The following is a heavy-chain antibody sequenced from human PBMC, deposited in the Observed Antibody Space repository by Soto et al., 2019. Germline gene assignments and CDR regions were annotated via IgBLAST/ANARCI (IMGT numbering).Heavy chain of an antibody. D-gene: IGHD4-17*01. CDR1: GGSVSSGAYY. V-gene: IGHV4-61*08. J-gene: IGHJ5*02. CDR2: IYYNGNY. CDR3: PRWRDDYGDQTCFEP. Sequence: VQLQESGPGLVKPSETLSLTCTVSGGSVSSGAYYWSWIRQPPGKGLEWIGFIYYNGNYYYSPSLKSSVTISVDTSKSQFCLKLNSVSAADTAVYYCPRWRDDYGDQTCFEPWGQGILVIVSS.